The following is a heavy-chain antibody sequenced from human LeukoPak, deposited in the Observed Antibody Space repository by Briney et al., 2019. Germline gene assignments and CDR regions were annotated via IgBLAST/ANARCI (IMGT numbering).Heavy chain of an antibody. CDR3: ARDLDGYKNNYFDY. J-gene: IGHJ4*02. D-gene: IGHD5-24*01. Sequence: SVKVSCKASGGTFSNYAISWVRQAPGQGLEWMGGIIPIFGTANYAQKFQGRVTITADESTSTAYMELSSLRSEDTAVYYCARDLDGYKNNYFDYWGQGTLVTVSS. CDR1: GGTFSNYA. CDR2: IIPIFGTA. V-gene: IGHV1-69*01.